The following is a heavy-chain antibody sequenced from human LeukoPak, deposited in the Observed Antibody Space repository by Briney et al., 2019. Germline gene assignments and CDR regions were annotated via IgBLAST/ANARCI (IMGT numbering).Heavy chain of an antibody. D-gene: IGHD5-18*01. CDR2: TYYRCKWDN. J-gene: IGHJ4*02. CDR1: GDSVSSNSAA. Sequence: SQTLSLTCAISGDSVSSNSAAWNWIRQSQSRGLEWLGRTYYRCKWDNDYAVSVKSRITINPDTSKTQFSLQLNSVTPEDTAVYYCAREAGYSYGYDYWGQGTLVTVSS. V-gene: IGHV6-1*01. CDR3: AREAGYSYGYDY.